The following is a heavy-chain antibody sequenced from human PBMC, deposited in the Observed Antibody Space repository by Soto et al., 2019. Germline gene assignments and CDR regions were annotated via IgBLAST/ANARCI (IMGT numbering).Heavy chain of an antibody. CDR2: INPNSGGT. J-gene: IGHJ6*02. Sequence: ASVKVYWKASGYAFTGYYMGWGRQAPGQGLEWMGWINPNSGGTNYAQKFQGRVTMTRDTSISTAYMELSRLRSDDTAVYYCARERGVTIFGVVIVAGMDVWCQGTTVTVSS. CDR3: ARERGVTIFGVVIVAGMDV. V-gene: IGHV1-2*02. CDR1: GYAFTGYY. D-gene: IGHD3-3*01.